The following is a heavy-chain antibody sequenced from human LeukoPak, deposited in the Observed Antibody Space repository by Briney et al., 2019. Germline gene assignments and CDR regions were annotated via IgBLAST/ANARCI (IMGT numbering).Heavy chain of an antibody. V-gene: IGHV3-30*01. J-gene: IGHJ4*02. D-gene: IGHD3-3*01. CDR1: GFTFSSYA. CDR2: ISYDGSNK. CDR3: TREKAHYDFWSGYPLDY. Sequence: PGGSLRLSCAASGFTFSSYAMHWVRQAPGKGLEWVAVISYDGSNKYYADSVKGRFTISRDNSKNTLYLRMNSLRAEDTAVYYCTREKAHYDFWSGYPLDYWGQGTLVTVSS.